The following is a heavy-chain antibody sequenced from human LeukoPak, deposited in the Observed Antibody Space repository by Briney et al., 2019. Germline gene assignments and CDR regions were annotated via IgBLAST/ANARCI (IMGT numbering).Heavy chain of an antibody. J-gene: IGHJ4*02. CDR1: GYSFPSYW. CDR2: IDPSDSYT. CDR3: ASDRGYSYGYFDC. D-gene: IGHD5-18*01. Sequence: GESLKISCKGSGYSFPSYWISWVRQMPGKGLEWMGRIDPSDSYTKYSPSFQGHVTISADKSISTAYLQWSSLKASDTAMYYCASDRGYSYGYFDCWGQGTLVTVSS. V-gene: IGHV5-10-1*01.